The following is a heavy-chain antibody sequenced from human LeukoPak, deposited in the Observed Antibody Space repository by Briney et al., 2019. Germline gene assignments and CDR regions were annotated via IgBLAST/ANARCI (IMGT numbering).Heavy chain of an antibody. Sequence: GGSLRLSCAASGFTFSSYEMNWVRQAPGKGLEWVSYISSSGSTIYYADSVKGRFTISRDDAKNSLYLQMNSLRAEDTAVYYCARDRRNGYYYDSSGYPFDYWGQGTLVTVSS. J-gene: IGHJ4*02. CDR3: ARDRRNGYYYDSSGYPFDY. V-gene: IGHV3-48*03. CDR2: ISSSGSTI. D-gene: IGHD3-22*01. CDR1: GFTFSSYE.